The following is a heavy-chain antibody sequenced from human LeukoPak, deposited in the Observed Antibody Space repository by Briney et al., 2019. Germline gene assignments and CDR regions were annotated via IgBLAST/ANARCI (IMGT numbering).Heavy chain of an antibody. CDR2: IRSKAYGGTT. CDR3: TREGVYCSSTSCSTGYFDY. D-gene: IGHD2-2*01. J-gene: IGHJ4*02. CDR1: GFTFGDYA. V-gene: IGHV3-49*04. Sequence: GRSLRLSCTASGFTFGDYAMSWVRQAPGKGLEWVGFIRSKAYGGTTEYAASVKGRFTISRDDSKSIAYLQMNSLKTEDTAVYYCTREGVYCSSTSCSTGYFDYWGQGTLVTVSS.